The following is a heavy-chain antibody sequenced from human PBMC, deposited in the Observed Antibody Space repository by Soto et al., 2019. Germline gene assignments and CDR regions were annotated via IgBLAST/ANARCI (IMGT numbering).Heavy chain of an antibody. Sequence: SETLSLTCALYGGSFDGYYWSWIRQSPGKGLEWIGEIHHSGSTKYNPSLKSRVSLSADTSTKQFSLKMTSMTAADRGVYYCARGVDSWSGYLFWGQGTPVTVSS. V-gene: IGHV4-34*01. J-gene: IGHJ4*02. D-gene: IGHD3-3*01. CDR3: ARGVDSWSGYLF. CDR1: GGSFDGYY. CDR2: IHHSGST.